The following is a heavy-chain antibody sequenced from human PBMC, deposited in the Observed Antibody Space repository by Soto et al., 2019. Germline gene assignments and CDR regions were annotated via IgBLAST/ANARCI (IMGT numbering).Heavy chain of an antibody. Sequence: EVQLVESGGGFVPPRGSLRLSCAASGFAFSSYYMHWVRQAPGKGLVWVSRISSDGSSTSYADSVKGRFTISRDNAKNTLSLQVNSLRAEDTAVYYCARAGVNHAFDIWGQGTMVTVSS. J-gene: IGHJ3*02. D-gene: IGHD2-21*01. V-gene: IGHV3-74*01. CDR3: ARAGVNHAFDI. CDR2: ISSDGSST. CDR1: GFAFSSYY.